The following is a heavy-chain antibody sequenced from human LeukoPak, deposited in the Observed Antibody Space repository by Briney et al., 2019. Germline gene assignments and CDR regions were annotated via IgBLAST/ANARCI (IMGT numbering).Heavy chain of an antibody. Sequence: ASVKVSCKASGYTFTSYGISWVRQAPGQGLEWMGWISAYNGNTNYAQKLQGRVTMTRDMSTSTVYMELSSLRSEDTAVYYCARDRGYYDSSGYQTDAFDIWGQGTMVTVSS. CDR1: GYTFTSYG. V-gene: IGHV1-18*01. D-gene: IGHD3-22*01. CDR3: ARDRGYYDSSGYQTDAFDI. CDR2: ISAYNGNT. J-gene: IGHJ3*02.